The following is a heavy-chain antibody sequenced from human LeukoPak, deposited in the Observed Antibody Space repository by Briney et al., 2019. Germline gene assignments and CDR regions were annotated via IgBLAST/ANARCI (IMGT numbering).Heavy chain of an antibody. CDR3: AREYYYYYMDV. J-gene: IGHJ6*03. Sequence: SETLSLTCTVSGGAIRSHYWNWIRQPAGKGLEWIGRIYSSGYTNDNPFLKSRITMLVDMSKNQFSLRLNSVTAADTAVYYCAREYYYYYMDVWGKGTTVTVSS. CDR1: GGAIRSHY. CDR2: IYSSGYT. V-gene: IGHV4-4*07.